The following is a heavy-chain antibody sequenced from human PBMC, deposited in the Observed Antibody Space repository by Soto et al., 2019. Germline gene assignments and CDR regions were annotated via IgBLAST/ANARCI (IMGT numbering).Heavy chain of an antibody. Sequence: EVQLVDSGGGLLQPGKSLKLSCVAIGFTFEDHAMHWIRQVPGQGLGGVAGINWNSGITGYEDSVKGRFTISRDNANNSLQLEMNSLKSEDTAWYSGTKGPGDLTLVSNWFDPWGQGTPFTVSS. D-gene: IGHD2-21*02. V-gene: IGHV3-9*01. J-gene: IGHJ5*02. CDR3: TKGPGDLTLVSNWFDP. CDR1: GFTFEDHA. CDR2: INWNSGIT.